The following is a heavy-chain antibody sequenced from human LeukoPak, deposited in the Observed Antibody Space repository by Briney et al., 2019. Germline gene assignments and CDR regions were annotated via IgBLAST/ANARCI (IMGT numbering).Heavy chain of an antibody. V-gene: IGHV3-21*04. CDR1: GFTFSSYS. D-gene: IGHD2/OR15-2a*01. Sequence: GGSLRLSCAASGFTFSSYSMNWVRQAPGKGLEWVSSISSSSSYIYYADSVKGRFTISRDNSKNTLYLQMNSLRAEDTAVYYCAKDRAYYLTFAFDYWGQGTLVTVSS. CDR3: AKDRAYYLTFAFDY. CDR2: ISSSSSYI. J-gene: IGHJ4*02.